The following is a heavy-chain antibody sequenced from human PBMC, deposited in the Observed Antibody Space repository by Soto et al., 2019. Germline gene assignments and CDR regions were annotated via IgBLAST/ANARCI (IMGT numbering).Heavy chain of an antibody. D-gene: IGHD2-21*02. CDR3: ARYYCGGDCYQFDY. CDR2: IWYDGSNK. Sequence: GGSLRLSYASSGFTFSSFGMHWVRQAPGKGLEWVAVIWYDGSNKYYADSVKGRFTISRDNSKNTLYLQMNSLRAEDTAVYFCARYYCGGDCYQFDYWGQGTLVTVSS. V-gene: IGHV3-33*01. CDR1: GFTFSSFG. J-gene: IGHJ4*02.